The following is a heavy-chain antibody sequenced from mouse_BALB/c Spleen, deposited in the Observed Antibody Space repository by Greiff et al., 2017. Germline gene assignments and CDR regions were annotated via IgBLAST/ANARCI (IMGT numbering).Heavy chain of an antibody. Sequence: VHVKQSGAELVKPGASVKLSCTASGFNIKDTYMHWVKQRPEQGLEWIGRIDPANGNTKYDPKFQGKATITADTSSNTAYLQLSSLTSEDTAVYYCARNWGGYWGQGTTLTVSS. V-gene: IGHV14-3*02. D-gene: IGHD4-1*01. J-gene: IGHJ2*01. CDR1: GFNIKDTY. CDR3: ARNWGGY. CDR2: IDPANGNT.